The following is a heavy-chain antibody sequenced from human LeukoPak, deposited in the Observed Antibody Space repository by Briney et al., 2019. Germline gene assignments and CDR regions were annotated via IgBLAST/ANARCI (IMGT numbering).Heavy chain of an antibody. J-gene: IGHJ4*02. CDR1: GDSISSRSYY. D-gene: IGHD4-17*01. Sequence: SETLSLTCTVSGDSISSRSYYWGWIRQPPGKALEWIGNIYYGGSTYYNPSLKSRVTISVDTSKNQFSLKVTSVIAADTAVYYCARRDYGEPFDYWGQGALVTVSS. V-gene: IGHV4-39*01. CDR2: IYYGGST. CDR3: ARRDYGEPFDY.